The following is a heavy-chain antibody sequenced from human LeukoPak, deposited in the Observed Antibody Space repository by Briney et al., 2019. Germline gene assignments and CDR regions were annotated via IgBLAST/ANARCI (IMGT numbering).Heavy chain of an antibody. CDR1: GYTFTSYD. D-gene: IGHD3-10*01. CDR2: MNPNRGNT. Sequence: ASVKVSCKASGYTFTSYDTNWVRQATGQGLEWMGWMNPNRGNTGYAQKFQGRVTMTSNTSISTAYMELRCLRCEDTAVYYCTRGSYGSGSYYSYYYYMDVWGKGTTVTISS. J-gene: IGHJ6*03. CDR3: TRGSYGSGSYYSYYYYMDV. V-gene: IGHV1-8*01.